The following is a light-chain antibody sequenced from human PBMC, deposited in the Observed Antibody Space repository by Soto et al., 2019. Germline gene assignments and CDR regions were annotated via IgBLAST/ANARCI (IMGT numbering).Light chain of an antibody. CDR3: QQDGSSGST. V-gene: IGKV3-20*01. CDR1: QSVSSSY. J-gene: IGKJ2*01. Sequence: ELVLTQSPGTLSLSPGERATLSCRASQSVSSSYLDWYQQKPGQDPRLLIYGASSRAIGIPDRFSGSGSGTDVSLTISRLEPEDFAVSFCQQDGSSGSTFGQGTKLEIK. CDR2: GAS.